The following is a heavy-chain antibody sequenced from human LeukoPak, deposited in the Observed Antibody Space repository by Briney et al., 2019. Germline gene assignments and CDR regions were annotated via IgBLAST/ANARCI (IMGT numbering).Heavy chain of an antibody. CDR1: GYTFTSYG. CDR3: ARSTYYYDSSGYYYYLDY. CDR2: ISAYNGNT. D-gene: IGHD3-22*01. V-gene: IGHV1-18*01. J-gene: IGHJ4*02. Sequence: ASVKVSCKASGYTFTSYGISWVRQAPGQGLEWMGWISAYNGNTNYAQKLQGRVTMTTDTSTSTAYMELRSLRSEDTAVYYCARSTYYYDSSGYYYYLDYWGQGTLVTVSS.